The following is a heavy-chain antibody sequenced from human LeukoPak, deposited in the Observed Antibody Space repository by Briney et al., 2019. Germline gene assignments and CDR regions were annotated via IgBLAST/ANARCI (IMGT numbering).Heavy chain of an antibody. V-gene: IGHV1-2*06. CDR1: GGTFNNYA. D-gene: IGHD3-3*01. Sequence: ASVKVSCKASGGTFNNYAINWVRQAPGQGLEWMGRINPNSGGTNYAQKFQGRVTMTRDTSISTAYMELSRLRSDDTAVYYCARDSRGITIFGVVMPTNYYYGMDVWGQGTTVTASS. J-gene: IGHJ6*02. CDR2: INPNSGGT. CDR3: ARDSRGITIFGVVMPTNYYYGMDV.